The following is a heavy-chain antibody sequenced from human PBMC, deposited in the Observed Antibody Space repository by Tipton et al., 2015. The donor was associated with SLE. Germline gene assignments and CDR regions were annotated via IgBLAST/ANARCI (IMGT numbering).Heavy chain of an antibody. J-gene: IGHJ6*02. Sequence: SLRLSCAASGFTFSTAWMTWVRQAPGKGLEWVGRIRSKVDGGTTDYAAPVKGRFTISRDDSKNTLYLQLSSLKTEDTAVYYCTTPTVGWDLAMDVWGQGTTVTVSS. CDR1: GFTFSTAW. CDR3: TTPTVGWDLAMDV. D-gene: IGHD4-23*01. CDR2: IRSKVDGGTT. V-gene: IGHV3-15*01.